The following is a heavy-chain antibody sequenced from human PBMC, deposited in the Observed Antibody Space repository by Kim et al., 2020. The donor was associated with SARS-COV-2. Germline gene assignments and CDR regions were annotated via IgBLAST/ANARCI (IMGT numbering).Heavy chain of an antibody. Sequence: GGSLRLSCAASGFTFSSYAMSWVRQAPGKGLEWVSAISGSGGSTYYADSVKGRFTISRDNSKNTLYLQMNSLRAEDTAVYYCAKGGDSSSWYETENYQHWGQGTLVTVSS. V-gene: IGHV3-23*01. D-gene: IGHD6-13*01. CDR2: ISGSGGST. CDR1: GFTFSSYA. J-gene: IGHJ1*01. CDR3: AKGGDSSSWYETENYQH.